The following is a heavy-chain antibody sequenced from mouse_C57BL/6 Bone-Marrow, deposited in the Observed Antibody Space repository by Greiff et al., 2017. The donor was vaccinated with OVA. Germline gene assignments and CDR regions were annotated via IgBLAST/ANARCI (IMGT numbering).Heavy chain of an antibody. CDR2: IYPGDGDT. V-gene: IGHV1-82*01. D-gene: IGHD1-1*01. Sequence: QVHVKQSGPELVKPGASVKISCKASGYAFSSSWMNWVKQRPGKGLEWIGRIYPGDGDTNYNGKFKGKATLTADKSSSTAYMQLSSLTSEDSAVYFCARRRGSSYGWYFDVWGTGTTVTVSS. CDR3: ARRRGSSYGWYFDV. J-gene: IGHJ1*03. CDR1: GYAFSSSW.